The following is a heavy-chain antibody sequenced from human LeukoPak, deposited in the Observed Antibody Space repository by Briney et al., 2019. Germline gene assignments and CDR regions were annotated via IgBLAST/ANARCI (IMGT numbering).Heavy chain of an antibody. CDR3: ARGHRGVFTDPINY. V-gene: IGHV4-34*01. CDR2: INHSGST. Sequence: SETLSLTCAVYGGSFSGYYWSWIRQPPGKGLEWIGEINHSGSTNYNPSLASRVTMSEDTSKNQFSLKLNSATAEDTAVYYCARGHRGVFTDPINYWAQGTLVTVSS. J-gene: IGHJ4*02. D-gene: IGHD5-12*01. CDR1: GGSFSGYY.